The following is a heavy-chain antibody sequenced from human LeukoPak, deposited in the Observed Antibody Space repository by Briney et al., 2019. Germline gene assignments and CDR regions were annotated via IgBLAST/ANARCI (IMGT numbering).Heavy chain of an antibody. CDR2: IYYSGST. CDR1: GGSISSYY. V-gene: IGHV4-59*01. J-gene: IGHJ4*02. D-gene: IGHD3-3*01. CDR3: ARDRSYGYYDFWSGYSYYFDY. Sequence: SETLSLTCTVSGGSISSYYWGWIRQPPGKGLEWIGYIYYSGSTNYNPSLKSRVTISVDTSKNQFSLKLSSVTAADTAVYYCARDRSYGYYDFWSGYSYYFDYWGQGTLVTVSS.